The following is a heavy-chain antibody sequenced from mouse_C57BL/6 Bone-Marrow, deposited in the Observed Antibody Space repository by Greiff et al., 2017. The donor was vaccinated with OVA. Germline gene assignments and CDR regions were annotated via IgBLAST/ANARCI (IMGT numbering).Heavy chain of an antibody. CDR3: ARLRGYGAWVAY. V-gene: IGHV5-6*01. Sequence: EVKLVESGGDLVKPGGSLKLSCAASGFTFSSYGMPWVRQTPDKRLEWVANISSGGSYTYYPDSVKGRFTISRDNAKNTLYLKMSCLKSKGTAMYYCARLRGYGAWVAYGGRGKVVTVSA. J-gene: IGHJ3*01. CDR2: ISSGGSYT. CDR1: GFTFSSYG. D-gene: IGHD1-1*01.